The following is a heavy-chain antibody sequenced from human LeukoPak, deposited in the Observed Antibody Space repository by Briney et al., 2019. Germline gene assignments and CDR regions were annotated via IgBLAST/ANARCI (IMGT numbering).Heavy chain of an antibody. CDR2: ISTSSSYI. V-gene: IGHV3-21*01. J-gene: IGHJ5*02. CDR1: GFTFSSYS. D-gene: IGHD3-10*01. CDR3: ARVNYGSASYDNWFDP. Sequence: GGSLRLSCAASGFTFSSYSMNWVRQAPGKGLEWVSSISTSSSYINYADSVKGRFTISRDNAKNSLYLQMSSLRAEDTAVYYCARVNYGSASYDNWFDPWGQGTLVTVSS.